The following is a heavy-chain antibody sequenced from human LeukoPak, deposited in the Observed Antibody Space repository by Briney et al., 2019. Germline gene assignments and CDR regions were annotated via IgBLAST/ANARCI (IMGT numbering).Heavy chain of an antibody. J-gene: IGHJ4*02. V-gene: IGHV1-2*06. CDR3: ARGAKGFDY. Sequence: GASVKVSCKAAGYTFTGLYLHWVRQAPGQGLEWMGRINPNSGGTDFAQKFQGRVTMTRDTSISTAYMELSRLTSDDTAVYFCARGAKGFDYWGQGTLVTVSS. CDR1: GYTFTGLY. CDR2: INPNSGGT.